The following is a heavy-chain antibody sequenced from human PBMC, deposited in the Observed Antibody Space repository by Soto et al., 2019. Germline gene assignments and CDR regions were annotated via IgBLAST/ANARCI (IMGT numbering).Heavy chain of an antibody. V-gene: IGHV3-30-3*01. CDR2: ISYDGSNK. CDR1: GFTFSSYA. Sequence: AGGSLRLSCAASGFTFSSYAMHWVRQAPGKGLEWVAVISYDGSNKYYAESVKGRFTISRDNSKNTLYLQMNSLRAEDTAVYYFGRGRWLQNAHPYYFDYWGQGTLVTVSS. D-gene: IGHD5-12*01. CDR3: GRGRWLQNAHPYYFDY. J-gene: IGHJ4*02.